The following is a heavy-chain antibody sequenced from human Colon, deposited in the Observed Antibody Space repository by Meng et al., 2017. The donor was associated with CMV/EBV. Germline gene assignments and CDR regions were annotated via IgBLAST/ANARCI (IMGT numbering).Heavy chain of an antibody. CDR1: QLTFTSHA. CDR2: ISNGYATT. CDR3: ANYATGTFYHPRFDF. V-gene: IGHV3-23*01. D-gene: IGHD1-1*01. J-gene: IGHJ4*02. Sequence: GESLKISCEAPQLTFTSHAMAWVRQAPGKGLEWVSSISNGYATTYYSESVKGRFTISRDDSKKTLYLQMDSLRADDTAVYYCANYATGTFYHPRFDFWGQGALVTVSS.